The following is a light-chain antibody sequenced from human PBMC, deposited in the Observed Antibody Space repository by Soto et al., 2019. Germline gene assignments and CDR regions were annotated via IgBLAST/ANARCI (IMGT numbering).Light chain of an antibody. CDR3: SSYTSSNTYV. V-gene: IGLV2-14*03. J-gene: IGLJ1*01. Sequence: LTQPASVSGSPGQWTTISCTGTSSDVGGYNYVSWYQHHPGKAPKLMIYDVTNRPSGVSNRFSGSKSGNTASLTFSWLQTEDEADYYCSSYTSSNTYVFGTGTKVTVL. CDR2: DVT. CDR1: SSDVGGYNY.